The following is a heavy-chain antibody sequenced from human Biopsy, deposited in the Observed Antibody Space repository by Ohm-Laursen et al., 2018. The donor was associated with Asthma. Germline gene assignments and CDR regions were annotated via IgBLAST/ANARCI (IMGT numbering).Heavy chain of an antibody. CDR2: ISWNSGNI. CDR3: AKSADYYDSTDYLDF. Sequence: SSLRLSCAASGFSFDDCAMHWVRQAPGKGLEWVSSISWNSGNIDYAVSVKGRFTISRDNAKNSLYLQMQSLRPEDTAFYYCAKSADYYDSTDYLDFWGCGTLVTVSS. CDR1: GFSFDDCA. J-gene: IGHJ4*01. V-gene: IGHV3-9*01. D-gene: IGHD3-22*01.